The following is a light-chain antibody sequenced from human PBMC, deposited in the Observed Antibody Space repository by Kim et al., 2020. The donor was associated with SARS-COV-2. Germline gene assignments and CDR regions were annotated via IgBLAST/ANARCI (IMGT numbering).Light chain of an antibody. J-gene: IGKJ2*01. Sequence: STLSASVGDRVTITCRASQSMSRWLAWYQQKPGKAPNLLIYDASSLESGVPSRFSGSGSATEFTLTTSTLQPDDFATYYCQQYNGNFGQGTKLEI. CDR3: QQYNGN. CDR2: DAS. CDR1: QSMSRW. V-gene: IGKV1-5*01.